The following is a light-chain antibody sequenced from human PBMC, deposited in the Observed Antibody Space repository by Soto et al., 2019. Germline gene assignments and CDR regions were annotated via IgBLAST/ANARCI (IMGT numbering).Light chain of an antibody. Sequence: DIQMTQSPSSLSAAVGDRVTIPCQASQDISNYLNWYQQKPGKAPKLLIYDASNLETGVPSRFSAYRSETDFTFTISSLQPEDIATYYCQQYDDLPLTFGGGTKVDIK. CDR2: DAS. CDR1: QDISNY. CDR3: QQYDDLPLT. J-gene: IGKJ4*01. V-gene: IGKV1-33*01.